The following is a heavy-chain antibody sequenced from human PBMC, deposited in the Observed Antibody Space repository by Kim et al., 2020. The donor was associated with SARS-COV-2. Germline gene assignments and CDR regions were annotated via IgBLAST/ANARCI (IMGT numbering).Heavy chain of an antibody. D-gene: IGHD3-22*01. CDR2: IWYDGSNK. V-gene: IGHV3-33*06. Sequence: GGSLRLSCAASGFTFSSYGMHWVRQAPGKGLEWVAVIWYDGSNKYYADSVKGRFTISRDNSKNTLYLQMNSLRAEDTAVYYCAKEMPTYYYDSSGYGHDAFDIWGQGTMVTVSS. J-gene: IGHJ3*02. CDR1: GFTFSSYG. CDR3: AKEMPTYYYDSSGYGHDAFDI.